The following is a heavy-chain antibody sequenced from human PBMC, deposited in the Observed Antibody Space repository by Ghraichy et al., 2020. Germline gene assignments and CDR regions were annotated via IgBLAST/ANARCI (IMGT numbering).Heavy chain of an antibody. CDR1: GGSFSGYY. CDR3: ARGKRITMVRGVIINNWFDP. V-gene: IGHV4-34*01. Sequence: SETLSLTCAVYGGSFSGYYWSWIRQPPGKGLEWIGEINHSGSTNYNPSLKSRVTISVDTSKNQFSLKLSSVTAADTAVYYCARGKRITMVRGVIINNWFDPWGQGTLVTVSS. CDR2: INHSGST. J-gene: IGHJ5*02. D-gene: IGHD3-10*01.